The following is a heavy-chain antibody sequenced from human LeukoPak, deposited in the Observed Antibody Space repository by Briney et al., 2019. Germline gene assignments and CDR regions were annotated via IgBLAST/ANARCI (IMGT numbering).Heavy chain of an antibody. V-gene: IGHV3-23*01. CDR3: AKDRGSDWKTFDY. CDR1: GFTFSSYA. Sequence: GGSPRLSCAASGFTFSSYAMSWVRQAPGKGPEWVSVISGSGGSTYYADSVKGRFTISRDNSKNTLYLQMNSLRAEDTAVYYCAKDRGSDWKTFDYWGQGTLVTVSS. D-gene: IGHD6-19*01. CDR2: ISGSGGST. J-gene: IGHJ4*02.